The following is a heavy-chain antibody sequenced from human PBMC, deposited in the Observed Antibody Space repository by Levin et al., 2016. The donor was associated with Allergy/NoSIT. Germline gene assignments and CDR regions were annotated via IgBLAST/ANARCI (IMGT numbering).Heavy chain of an antibody. Sequence: GESLKISCKGSGYSFTSYWIGWVRQMPGKGLEWMGIIYPGDSDTRYSPSFQGQVTISADKSISTAYLQWSSLKASDTAMYYCARRAPAYSSSYNYYMDVWGKGTTVTVSS. J-gene: IGHJ6*03. CDR3: ARRAPAYSSSYNYYMDV. CDR2: IYPGDSDT. CDR1: GYSFTSYW. V-gene: IGHV5-51*01. D-gene: IGHD6-6*01.